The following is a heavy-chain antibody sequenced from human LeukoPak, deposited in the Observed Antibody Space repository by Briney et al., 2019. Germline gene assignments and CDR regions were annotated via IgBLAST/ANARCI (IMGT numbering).Heavy chain of an antibody. D-gene: IGHD3-3*01. V-gene: IGHV3-48*01. CDR1: GFTFSSYE. CDR3: ARDSRFWSGYYSIYFDY. Sequence: HPGGSLRLSCAASGFTFSSYEMNWVRQAPGKGLEWVSYISTSSSTIYYADSVKGRFTIPRDNAKNSLYLQMNSLRAEDTAVYYCARDSRFWSGYYSIYFDYWGQGTLVTVSS. J-gene: IGHJ4*02. CDR2: ISTSSSTI.